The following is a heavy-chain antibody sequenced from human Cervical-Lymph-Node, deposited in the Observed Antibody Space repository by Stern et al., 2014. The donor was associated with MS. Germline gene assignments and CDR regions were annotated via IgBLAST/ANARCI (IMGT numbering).Heavy chain of an antibody. CDR3: ARAYTSGSRWFDS. CDR1: GGSISSGNW. D-gene: IGHD3-10*01. Sequence: QVQLQESGPGLVKPSGTVSLSCAVSGGSISSGNWWSWVRQPPGKGLEWIGEIYHSGSTNDNPSLKRRVPISVDKAKTHFSLKLRSVTAADTAVYYCARAYTSGSRWFDSWGQGTLVTVSS. J-gene: IGHJ5*01. V-gene: IGHV4-4*02. CDR2: IYHSGST.